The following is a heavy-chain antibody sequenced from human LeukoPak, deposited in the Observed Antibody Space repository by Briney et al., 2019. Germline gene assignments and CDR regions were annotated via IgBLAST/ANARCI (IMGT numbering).Heavy chain of an antibody. J-gene: IGHJ5*02. D-gene: IGHD2-21*02. CDR2: ISYDGSNK. CDR3: ATGLNVVVTAPFDP. V-gene: IGHV3-30-3*01. Sequence: GGSLRLSCAASGFTFSSYAMHWVRQAPGKGLEWVAVISYDGSNKYYADSVKGRFTISRDNSKNTLYLQMNSLRAEDTAVYYCATGLNVVVTAPFDPWGQGTLVTVSS. CDR1: GFTFSSYA.